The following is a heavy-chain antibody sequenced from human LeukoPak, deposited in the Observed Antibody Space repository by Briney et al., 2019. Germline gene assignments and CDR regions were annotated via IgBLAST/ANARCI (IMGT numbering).Heavy chain of an antibody. CDR2: INPNSGGT. J-gene: IGHJ3*02. D-gene: IGHD6-19*01. Sequence: ASVKVSCKASGYTFTGYYMHWVRQAPGQGLEWMGWINPNSGGTNYAQKFQGWVTMTRDTSISTAYMELSRLRSDDTAVYYCASTAVADAPGAFDIWGQGTMVTVSS. CDR1: GYTFTGYY. V-gene: IGHV1-2*04. CDR3: ASTAVADAPGAFDI.